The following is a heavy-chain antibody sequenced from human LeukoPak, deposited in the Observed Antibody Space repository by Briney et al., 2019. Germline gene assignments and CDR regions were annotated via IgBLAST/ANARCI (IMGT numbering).Heavy chain of an antibody. CDR2: IYSGGST. CDR3: ARAGIPGAFDI. V-gene: IGHV3-53*01. J-gene: IGHJ3*02. Sequence: PGGSLRLSCAASGFTVSSNYMSWVRQAPGKGLEWVSVIYSGGSTYYADSVKGRFTISRDNPKNTLYLQVNSLRAKDTAVYYCARAGIPGAFDIWGQGTMVTVSS. CDR1: GFTVSSNY.